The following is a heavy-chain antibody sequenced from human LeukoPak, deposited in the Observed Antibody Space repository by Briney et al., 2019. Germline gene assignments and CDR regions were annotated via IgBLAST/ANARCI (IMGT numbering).Heavy chain of an antibody. J-gene: IGHJ4*02. D-gene: IGHD1-26*01. Sequence: GGSLRLSCAASGFTFSSYAMSWVRQAPGKGLEWASSISGSGGFTYYADSVKGRFTISRDNSKNTLYLQMNSLRAEDTAVYYCANSAGGTYYPYFDYWGQGTLVTVSS. V-gene: IGHV3-23*01. CDR3: ANSAGGTYYPYFDY. CDR2: ISGSGGFT. CDR1: GFTFSSYA.